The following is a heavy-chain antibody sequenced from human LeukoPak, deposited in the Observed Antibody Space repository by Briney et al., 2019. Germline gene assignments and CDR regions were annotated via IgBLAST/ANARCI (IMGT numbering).Heavy chain of an antibody. CDR1: GFTFSNFE. CDR3: ARDVDTAMVN. D-gene: IGHD5-18*01. V-gene: IGHV3-53*01. J-gene: IGHJ4*02. CDR2: IYSGGST. Sequence: GGSLRLSCAASGFTFSNFEMSWVRQAPGKGLEWVSVIYSGGSTYYADSVKGRFAISRDNSKNTLYLQMNSLRAEDTAVYYCARDVDTAMVNWGQGTLVTVSS.